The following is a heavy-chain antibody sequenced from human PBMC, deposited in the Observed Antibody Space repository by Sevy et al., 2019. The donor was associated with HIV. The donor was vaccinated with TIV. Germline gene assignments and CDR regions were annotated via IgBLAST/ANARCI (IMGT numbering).Heavy chain of an antibody. V-gene: IGHV3-11*01. D-gene: IGHD3-22*01. Sequence: GGSLRLSCAASGFTFSDYYMSWIRQAPGKGLEWVSYISSSGSTIYYADSVKGRFTMSRDNAKNSLYLQMNSLRAEDTAVYYCARVWDDSSGPSGFDYWGQGTLVTVSS. J-gene: IGHJ4*02. CDR3: ARVWDDSSGPSGFDY. CDR2: ISSSGSTI. CDR1: GFTFSDYY.